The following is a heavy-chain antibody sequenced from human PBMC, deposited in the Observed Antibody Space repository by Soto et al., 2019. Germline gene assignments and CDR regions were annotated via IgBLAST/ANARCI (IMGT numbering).Heavy chain of an antibody. J-gene: IGHJ6*02. Sequence: PGGSLRLSCAASGFTFSSYGMHWVRQAPGKGLEWVSSISSSSSYIYYADSVKGRFTISRDNAKNSLYLQMNSLRAEDTAVYYCARPAPGKQPTIYGMDVWGQGTTVTVSS. CDR3: ARPAPGKQPTIYGMDV. V-gene: IGHV3-21*01. CDR1: GFTFSSYG. D-gene: IGHD5-12*01. CDR2: ISSSSSYI.